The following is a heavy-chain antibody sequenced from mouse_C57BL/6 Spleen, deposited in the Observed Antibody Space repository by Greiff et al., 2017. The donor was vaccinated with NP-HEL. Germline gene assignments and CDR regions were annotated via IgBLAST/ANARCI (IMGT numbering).Heavy chain of an antibody. CDR3: ARGDYDVYWYFDV. CDR1: GYTFTSYW. CDR2: IYPSDSET. J-gene: IGHJ1*03. Sequence: VQLQQPGAELVRPGSSVKLSCKASGYTFTSYWMDWVKQRPGQGLEWIGNIYPSDSETHYNQKFKDKATLTVDKSSSTAYMQLSSLTSEDSAVYYCARGDYDVYWYFDVWGTGTTVTVSS. V-gene: IGHV1-61*01. D-gene: IGHD2-4*01.